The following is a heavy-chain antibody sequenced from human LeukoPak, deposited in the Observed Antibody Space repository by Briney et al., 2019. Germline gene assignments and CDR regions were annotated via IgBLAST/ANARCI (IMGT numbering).Heavy chain of an antibody. CDR3: ARDAPNYCSSTSCYRGYYYYMDV. V-gene: IGHV4-4*07. Sequence: PSESLSLTCTVPGGSISSYYWSWIRPPAGKGLEWIGRIYTSGSTNYNPSLKSRVTMSVDTSKNQFSLKLSSVTAADTAVYYCARDAPNYCSSTSCYRGYYYYMDVWGKGTTVTVSS. J-gene: IGHJ6*03. CDR2: IYTSGST. CDR1: GGSISSYY. D-gene: IGHD2-2*02.